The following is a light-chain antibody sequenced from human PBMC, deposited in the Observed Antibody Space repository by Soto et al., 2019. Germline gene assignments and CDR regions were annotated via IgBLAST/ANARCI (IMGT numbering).Light chain of an antibody. V-gene: IGKV3-11*01. CDR1: QSVSDY. CDR3: QQRSNWPWT. CDR2: DAS. J-gene: IGKJ1*01. Sequence: EIVLTQSPATLSLSPGERATLSCGASQSVSDYLAWYQQKPGQAPRLLIYDASNRATGIPARFSGSGSGTDFTLTNSSLEPEDFAVYYCQQRSNWPWTFGQGTKVEIK.